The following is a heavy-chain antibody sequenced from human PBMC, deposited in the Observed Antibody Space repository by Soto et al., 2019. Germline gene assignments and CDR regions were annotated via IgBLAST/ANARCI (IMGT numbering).Heavy chain of an antibody. CDR3: ARTPFPMASAGTYYCDY. V-gene: IGHV1-69*06. J-gene: IGHJ4*02. CDR1: GGTFSNYA. D-gene: IGHD6-13*01. CDR2: IIPLFDTA. Sequence: QVHLVQSGAEVKEPGSSVKVSCKASGGTFSNYAVSWVRQAPGQGLEWMGGIIPLFDTANYAQKFQGRVTIVADKSTATAYMELSRLRSDDTAVYYCARTPFPMASAGTYYCDYWGQGTLVTVSS.